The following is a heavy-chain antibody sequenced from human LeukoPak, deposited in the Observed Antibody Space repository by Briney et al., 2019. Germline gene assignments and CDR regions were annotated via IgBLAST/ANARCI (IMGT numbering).Heavy chain of an antibody. V-gene: IGHV4-31*03. CDR1: GGSINSRSYY. D-gene: IGHD2-2*03. CDR3: ARGDGYYFDY. CDR2: IYYTGSA. Sequence: PSETLSLTCTVFGGSINSRSYYWNWIRQHPGRGLEWTGYIYYTGSAYYNPSLKSRVTISVDMSKNQFSLKLSSVTAADTAVYYCARGDGYYFDYWGQGTLVTVSS. J-gene: IGHJ4*02.